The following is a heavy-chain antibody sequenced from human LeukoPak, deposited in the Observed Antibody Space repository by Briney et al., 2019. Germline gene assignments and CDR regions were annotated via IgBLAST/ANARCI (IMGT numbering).Heavy chain of an antibody. D-gene: IGHD3-16*01. J-gene: IGHJ4*02. V-gene: IGHV3-7*01. CDR3: VGDYVWGSDY. Sequence: PGGSLRLSCAASGFTFSSYWMSWVRQAPGKGLEWVANIKQDGSEIYYVDSVKGRFAISRDNAKNSLYLQMNSLRAEDTAVYYCVGDYVWGSDYWGQGTLVTVSS. CDR1: GFTFSSYW. CDR2: IKQDGSEI.